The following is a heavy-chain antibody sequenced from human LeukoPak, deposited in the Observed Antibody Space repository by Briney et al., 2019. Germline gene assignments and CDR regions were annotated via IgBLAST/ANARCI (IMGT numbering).Heavy chain of an antibody. CDR3: AKGNMGRGFGY. J-gene: IGHJ4*02. V-gene: IGHV3-23*01. CDR1: GFTFSSYG. D-gene: IGHD3-10*01. Sequence: PGGSLRLSCAASGFTFSSYGMSWVRQAPGKGLEWVSAISGSGGSTYYADSVKGRFTISRDNSKNTMYLQMNSLRAEDTAVYYCAKGNMGRGFGYWGQGTLVTVSS. CDR2: ISGSGGST.